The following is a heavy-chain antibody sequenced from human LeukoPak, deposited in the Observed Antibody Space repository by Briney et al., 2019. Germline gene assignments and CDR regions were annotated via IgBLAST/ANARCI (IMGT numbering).Heavy chain of an antibody. V-gene: IGHV3-30*18. J-gene: IGHJ4*02. D-gene: IGHD6-19*01. Sequence: QAGGSLRLSCAASGFTFSSYGMHWVRQAPGKGLEWVAVISYDGSNKYYADSVKGRFTISRDNSKNMLYLQLNSLRGEDTAVYYCAKGWERSSGWYGDFDYWGQGTLVTVSS. CDR2: ISYDGSNK. CDR1: GFTFSSYG. CDR3: AKGWERSSGWYGDFDY.